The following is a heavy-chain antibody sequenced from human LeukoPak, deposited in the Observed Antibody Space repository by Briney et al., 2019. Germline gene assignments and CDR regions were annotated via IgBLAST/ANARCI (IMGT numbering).Heavy chain of an antibody. CDR3: AKGGYTTPFDY. Sequence: PGGSLRLSCAASGFTFSDYSMTWARQAPGKGLEWVSTIRADGSSTYYADSVKGRFTISRDNSKTTLYLQMNSLRAEDTALYYCAKGGYTTPFDYWGQGTLVTVSS. J-gene: IGHJ4*02. V-gene: IGHV3-23*01. D-gene: IGHD2-2*02. CDR1: GFTFSDYS. CDR2: IRADGSST.